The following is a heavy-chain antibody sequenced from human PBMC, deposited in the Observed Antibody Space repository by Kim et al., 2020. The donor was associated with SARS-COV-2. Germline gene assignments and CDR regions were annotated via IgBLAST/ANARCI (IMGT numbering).Heavy chain of an antibody. Sequence: GGSLRLSCAASGFTFSSYGMHWVRQAPGKGLEWVAVISYDGSNKYYADSVKGRFTISRDNSKNTLYLQMNSLRAEDTAVYYCANGYSSSWYLRDYYYYGMDVWGQGTTVTVSS. CDR2: ISYDGSNK. J-gene: IGHJ6*02. V-gene: IGHV3-30*18. CDR3: ANGYSSSWYLRDYYYYGMDV. CDR1: GFTFSSYG. D-gene: IGHD6-13*01.